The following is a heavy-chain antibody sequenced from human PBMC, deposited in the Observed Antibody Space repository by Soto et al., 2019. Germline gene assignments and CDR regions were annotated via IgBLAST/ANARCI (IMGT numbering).Heavy chain of an antibody. V-gene: IGHV3-30-3*01. D-gene: IGHD1-26*01. Sequence: QVQLVESGGGVVQPGRSLRLSCAAYGLSFSTYAMHWVRQAPDKGLEWVAVISYDGSNKYYADSVKGRFTISRDNSKNTLYLQMNSLRTEDTAVYYCARGEGATRSFDYWAQGTLVTVSS. CDR1: GLSFSTYA. CDR3: ARGEGATRSFDY. J-gene: IGHJ4*02. CDR2: ISYDGSNK.